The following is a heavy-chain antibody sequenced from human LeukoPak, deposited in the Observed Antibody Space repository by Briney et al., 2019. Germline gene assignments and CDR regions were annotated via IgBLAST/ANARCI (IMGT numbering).Heavy chain of an antibody. Sequence: ASVKVSCKASGYTFTSYGFSWVRQAPGQGLEWMGWISAYNGNTKYAQKLQGRVTMTTDTSTSTAYMELRSLRSDDTAVYYCARTELTMIVVVTTPYYFDYWGQGTLVTVSS. CDR3: ARTELTMIVVVTTPYYFDY. J-gene: IGHJ4*02. V-gene: IGHV1-18*01. D-gene: IGHD3-22*01. CDR1: GYTFTSYG. CDR2: ISAYNGNT.